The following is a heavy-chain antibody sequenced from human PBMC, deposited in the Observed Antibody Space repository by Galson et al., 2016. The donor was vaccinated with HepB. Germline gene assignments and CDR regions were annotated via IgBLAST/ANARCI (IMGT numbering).Heavy chain of an antibody. CDR2: ISGYNGNT. CDR3: ARVRGYSSVWSEAAFDY. CDR1: GYTLASYG. J-gene: IGHJ4*02. V-gene: IGHV1-18*01. Sequence: KVSCKASGYTLASYGFSWVRQAPGQGLEWMGWISGYNGNTNYAQKLQGRVTMTTDTSTSTAYMDLRSLRSDDTAVYFCARVRGYSSVWSEAAFDYWGQGTLVTVSS. D-gene: IGHD6-19*01.